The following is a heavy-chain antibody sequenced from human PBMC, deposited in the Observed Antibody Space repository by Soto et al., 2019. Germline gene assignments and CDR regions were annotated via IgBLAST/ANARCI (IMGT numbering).Heavy chain of an antibody. V-gene: IGHV3-23*01. CDR3: AKRTVGWYFDL. D-gene: IGHD4-17*01. CDR1: GFTFSICD. CDR2: ISGSGGST. Sequence: EVPLLEWGGGFVQPGGSLRLSCAASGFTFSICDMLWVRHATGEGLEWVSVISGSGGSTYYADAVKGRFTISRDNSKNTLYLQMNSLRAEDTAVYYCAKRTVGWYFDLWGRGTLVTVSS. J-gene: IGHJ2*01.